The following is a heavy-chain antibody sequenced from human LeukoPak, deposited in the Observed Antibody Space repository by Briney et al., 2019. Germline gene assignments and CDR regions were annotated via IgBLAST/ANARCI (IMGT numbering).Heavy chain of an antibody. D-gene: IGHD6-13*01. CDR3: AKDRVAAADLFDY. J-gene: IGHJ4*02. CDR2: ISYDGSNK. V-gene: IGHV3-30*18. Sequence: GGSLRLSCAASGFTFSSYGMHWVRQAPGKGLERVAVISYDGSNKYYADSVKGRFTISRDNSKNTLYLQMNSLRAEDTAVYYCAKDRVAAADLFDYWGQGTLVTVSS. CDR1: GFTFSSYG.